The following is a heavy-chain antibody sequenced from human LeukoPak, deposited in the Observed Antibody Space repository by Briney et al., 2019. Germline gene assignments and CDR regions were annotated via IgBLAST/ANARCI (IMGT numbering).Heavy chain of an antibody. Sequence: ASVKVSCKASGYTFTSSYMHWVRQAPGQGLEWMGIINPSSVSTSYAQKFQGRVTMTTDTSTSTAYMELRSLRSDDTAVYYCARDRGPLDWGQGTLVTVSS. J-gene: IGHJ4*02. CDR3: ARDRGPLD. CDR2: INPSSVST. D-gene: IGHD3-10*01. CDR1: GYTFTSSY. V-gene: IGHV1-46*01.